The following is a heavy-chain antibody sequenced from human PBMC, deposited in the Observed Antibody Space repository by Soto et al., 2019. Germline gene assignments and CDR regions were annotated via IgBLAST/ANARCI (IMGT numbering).Heavy chain of an antibody. V-gene: IGHV3-48*02. D-gene: IGHD3-10*01. CDR3: ARDDGVIRGAISLTFDL. CDR2: ISSSSSMI. J-gene: IGHJ4*02. Sequence: HPGGSLRLSCAASGFTFSRYNMNWVRQAPGKGLEWVSYISSSSSMIYYADSVKGRFTISRDNAKNSLYLQMNSLRDEDTAVYYCARDDGVIRGAISLTFDLWGPGSLVTVSS. CDR1: GFTFSRYN.